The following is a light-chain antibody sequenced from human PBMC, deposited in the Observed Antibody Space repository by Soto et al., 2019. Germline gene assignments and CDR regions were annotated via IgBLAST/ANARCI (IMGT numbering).Light chain of an antibody. V-gene: IGKV1-5*01. CDR3: QHSNSHLCT. J-gene: IGKJ2*02. CDR1: QTISNW. CDR2: AAS. Sequence: DIQMTQSPSSLSASVGDRVTITCRASQTISNWLAWYQQKPGRAPKLLIYAASTLESGVPSRFSGRGSGTEFTLTISSPQPDDFATYYCQHSNSHLCTFGQGTKLEIK.